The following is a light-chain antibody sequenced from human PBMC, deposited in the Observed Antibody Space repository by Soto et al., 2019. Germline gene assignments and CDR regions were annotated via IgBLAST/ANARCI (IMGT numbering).Light chain of an antibody. V-gene: IGKV1-39*01. CDR3: QQSCSTPFT. Sequence: DIQMTQSPSSLSASVGDRVTITCRASQSISSYLNWYQQKPGKAPKLLIYAASSLQSGVPSRFSGGGSGTDFTLTISSLQPEDFATYYCQQSCSTPFTFVPGTKVDIK. CDR1: QSISSY. J-gene: IGKJ3*01. CDR2: AAS.